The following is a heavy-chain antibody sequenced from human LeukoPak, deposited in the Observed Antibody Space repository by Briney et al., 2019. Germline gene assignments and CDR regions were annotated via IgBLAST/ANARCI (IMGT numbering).Heavy chain of an antibody. CDR3: AKDSPLLSGAFDI. CDR2: ISWNSGSI. CDR1: GFTFEDYA. J-gene: IGHJ3*02. V-gene: IGHV3-9*01. Sequence: GRSLRLSCAASGFTFEDYAMHWVRQALGKGLEWVSGISWNSGSIGYADSVKGRFTISRDNAKNSLYLQMNSLRAEDTALYYCAKDSPLLSGAFDIWGQGTMVTVSS. D-gene: IGHD2/OR15-2a*01.